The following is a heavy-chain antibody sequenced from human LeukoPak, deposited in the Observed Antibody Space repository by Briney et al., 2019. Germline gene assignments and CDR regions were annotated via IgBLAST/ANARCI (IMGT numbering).Heavy chain of an antibody. D-gene: IGHD3-22*01. CDR1: GFTFSSYG. CDR2: VSNDGSNK. J-gene: IGHJ4*02. CDR3: ATPGGLYYFDY. V-gene: IGHV3-30*03. Sequence: PGGSLRLSCAASGFTFSSYGMHWVRQAPGKGLEWVAVVSNDGSNKYYADSVRGRFTISRDNSKNTLYLQMNSLRAEDTAVYYCATPGGLYYFDYWGQGTLVTVSS.